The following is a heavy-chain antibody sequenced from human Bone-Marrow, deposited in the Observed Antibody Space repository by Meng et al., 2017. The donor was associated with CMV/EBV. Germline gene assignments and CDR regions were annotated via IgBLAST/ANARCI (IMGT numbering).Heavy chain of an antibody. CDR1: GASISSYY. V-gene: IGHV4-59*01. J-gene: IGHJ6*02. CDR3: EKDLLSCSSTRCYTHHYYYYYGMDG. Sequence: GSLRLSCTVAGASISSYYWSWIRQPPGQGLEYIGHIYYTGGTNYNPSLKSRVRISINTSKNLFSLKLSSVTDADTAVYYCEKDLLSCSSTRCYTHHYYYYYGMDGWGQRTTVAASS. D-gene: IGHD2-2*02. CDR2: IYYTGGT.